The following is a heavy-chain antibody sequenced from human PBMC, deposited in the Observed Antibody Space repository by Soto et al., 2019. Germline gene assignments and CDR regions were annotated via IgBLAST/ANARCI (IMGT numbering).Heavy chain of an antibody. Sequence: VGSLRLSCAVSGFSFSSYGMHWVRQAPGKGLEWVAVIRYDGGNKYYADSVKGRITISRDNSKSTLYLQMDSLRAEDTAVYYCARGTSCRGGTCSVDYWGQGTLVTV. D-gene: IGHD2-15*01. CDR1: GFSFSSYG. CDR2: IRYDGGNK. V-gene: IGHV3-33*01. CDR3: ARGTSCRGGTCSVDY. J-gene: IGHJ4*02.